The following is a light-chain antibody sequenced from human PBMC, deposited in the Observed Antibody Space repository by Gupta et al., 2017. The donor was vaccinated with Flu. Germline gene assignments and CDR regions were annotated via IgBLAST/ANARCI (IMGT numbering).Light chain of an antibody. J-gene: IGKJ2*01. CDR1: QSVNNNL. CDR2: GAP. CDR3: KQDVQSAYT. V-gene: IGKV3-20*01. Sequence: EIVLTQSPRTLSVTPGERASLSCRSSQSVNNNLLNWYQQKPGQAPRLLIYGAPSRATGIPDRFSGSGSGTDFTLKISRLEAEDFAVYYCKQDVQSAYTFGQGTKLEIK.